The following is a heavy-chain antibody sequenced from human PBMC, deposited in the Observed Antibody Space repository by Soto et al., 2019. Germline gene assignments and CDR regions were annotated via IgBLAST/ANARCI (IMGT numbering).Heavy chain of an antibody. CDR2: IYFSVTA. J-gene: IGHJ4*02. CDR1: GGSITRGGYY. Sequence: QVQLQESGSGLVTPSQTLSLTCTVSGGSITRGGYYWSWVRQPSGKGLEWLGNIYFSVTAFYNPYLKSRVTISVDTSKNQFSLNLHSVTAADTAVYYCARLYDSSVNTPFDSWGQGTLVAVSS. CDR3: ARLYDSSVNTPFDS. V-gene: IGHV4-31*03. D-gene: IGHD3-22*01.